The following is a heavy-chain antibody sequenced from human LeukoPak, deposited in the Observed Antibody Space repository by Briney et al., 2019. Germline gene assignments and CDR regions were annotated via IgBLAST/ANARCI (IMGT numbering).Heavy chain of an antibody. CDR1: GFTFSSYA. D-gene: IGHD1-26*01. V-gene: IGHV3-23*01. CDR3: AKVMWELLDYFDY. Sequence: PGGSLRLSRAASGFTFSSYAMSWVRQAPGKGLEWVSAISGSGGSTYYADSVKGRFTISRDNSKNTLYLQMNSLRAEDTAVYYCAKVMWELLDYFDYWGQGTLVTVSS. CDR2: ISGSGGST. J-gene: IGHJ4*02.